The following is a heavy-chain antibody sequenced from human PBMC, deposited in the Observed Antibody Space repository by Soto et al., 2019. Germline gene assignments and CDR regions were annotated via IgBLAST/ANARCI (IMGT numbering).Heavy chain of an antibody. CDR1: GFTFSTYG. V-gene: IGHV3-33*01. CDR3: ARARRENTAMVEPFAL. CDR2: IWYDGSNK. D-gene: IGHD5-18*01. Sequence: QVQLVESGGGVVQPGKSLRLSCAASGFTFSTYGMHWVRQAPGKGLEWVAVIWYDGSNKYYADSVEGRFTVSRDNSNNTVSLQMNSLRAEDTALYYFARARRENTAMVEPFALWGLGTLVTVSS. J-gene: IGHJ4*02.